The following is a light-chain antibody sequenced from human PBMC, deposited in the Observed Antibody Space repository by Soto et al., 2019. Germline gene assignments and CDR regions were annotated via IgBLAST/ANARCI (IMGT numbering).Light chain of an antibody. J-gene: IGLJ2*01. CDR1: SSDVGGYNY. CDR2: EVS. Sequence: QSVLTQPASVSGSPGQSITISCTGTSSDVGGYNYVSRYQQHPGKAPKLMIYEVSNRPSGISNRFSGSKSGNTASLTISGLQAEDEADYYCSSYTSSSTLVLFGGGTKVTVL. V-gene: IGLV2-14*01. CDR3: SSYTSSSTLVL.